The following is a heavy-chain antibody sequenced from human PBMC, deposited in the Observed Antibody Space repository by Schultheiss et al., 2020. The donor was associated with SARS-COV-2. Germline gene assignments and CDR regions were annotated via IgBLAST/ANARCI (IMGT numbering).Heavy chain of an antibody. V-gene: IGHV4-34*01. J-gene: IGHJ4*02. D-gene: IGHD5-18*01. Sequence: SETLSLTCAVYGGSFSDYHWSWIRQPPGKGLEWIGEINHSGSTNYNPSLKSRVTISVDTSKNQFSLKLSSVTAADTAVYYCARGRGIQLWFDYWGQGTLVTVSS. CDR2: INHSGST. CDR1: GGSFSDYH. CDR3: ARGRGIQLWFDY.